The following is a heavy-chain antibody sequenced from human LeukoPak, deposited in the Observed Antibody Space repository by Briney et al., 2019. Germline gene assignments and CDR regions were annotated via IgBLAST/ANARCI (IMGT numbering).Heavy chain of an antibody. J-gene: IGHJ4*02. D-gene: IGHD2-2*01. V-gene: IGHV4-30-4*01. CDR2: IYYSGST. CDR3: ARGSLSSARRGSYYFDY. Sequence: SETLSLTCTVSGGSISSGDYYWSWIRQPPGKGLEWIGYIYYSGSTYYNPSLKSRVTISVDRSKNQFSLKLSSVTAADTAVYYCARGSLSSARRGSYYFDYWGQGTLVTVSS. CDR1: GGSISSGDYY.